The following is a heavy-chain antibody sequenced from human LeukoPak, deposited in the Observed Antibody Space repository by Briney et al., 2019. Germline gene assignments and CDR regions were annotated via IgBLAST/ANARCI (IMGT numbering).Heavy chain of an antibody. D-gene: IGHD6-13*01. J-gene: IGHJ4*02. CDR3: AKGYSSSWPDIDY. CDR2: IYSGGST. V-gene: IGHV3-53*01. Sequence: GGSLRLSCAASGFTVSSNYMSWVRQAPGKGLEWVSVIYSGGSTYYADSVKGRFTISRDNSKNTLYLQMNSLRAEDTAVYYCAKGYSSSWPDIDYWGQGTLVTVSS. CDR1: GFTVSSNY.